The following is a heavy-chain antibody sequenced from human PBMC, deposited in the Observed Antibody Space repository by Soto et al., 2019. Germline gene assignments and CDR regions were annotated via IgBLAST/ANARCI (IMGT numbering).Heavy chain of an antibody. V-gene: IGHV3-30-3*01. CDR2: ISFDGTKK. CDR3: AREDDYGYRYINDGLDD. D-gene: IGHD4-17*01. CDR1: GFTFNIYA. Sequence: PGGSLRLSCAASGFTFNIYALHWVRQAPGKGLEWVAVISFDGTKKYYSDSVKGRFTISRDNLKNTLYLQMNKLRVEDAALYFCAREDDYGYRYINDGLDDWGQGTTVTVSS. J-gene: IGHJ6*02.